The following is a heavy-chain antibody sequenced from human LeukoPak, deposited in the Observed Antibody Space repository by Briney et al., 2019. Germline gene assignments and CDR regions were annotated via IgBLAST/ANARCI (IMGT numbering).Heavy chain of an antibody. V-gene: IGHV6-1*01. D-gene: IGHD6-19*01. J-gene: IGHJ5*01. CDR2: TYYRSKWYD. CDR1: GDSVSSTNGA. Sequence: SQTLSLTCAISGDSVSSTNGAWNWIRQSPSRGLEWLGRTYYRSKWYDEYADSVKGRVTISPDTSKNQFSLHVYSVTPEDTAVYYCARDLGTSGWYTFDFWGQGTLVTVSS. CDR3: ARDLGTSGWYTFDF.